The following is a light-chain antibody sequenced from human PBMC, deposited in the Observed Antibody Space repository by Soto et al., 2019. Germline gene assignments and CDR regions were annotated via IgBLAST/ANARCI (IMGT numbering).Light chain of an antibody. CDR1: QSVSSN. J-gene: IGKJ1*01. Sequence: EIVMTQSPATLSVSPGERATLSCRASQSVSSNLAWYQQKPGQAPRLLIYGASTRATGIPARFSGSGSGTEFTLTISSLLSEDFAVYYCQQYNNWPGGTFGQGTKVEIK. CDR2: GAS. V-gene: IGKV3-15*01. CDR3: QQYNNWPGGT.